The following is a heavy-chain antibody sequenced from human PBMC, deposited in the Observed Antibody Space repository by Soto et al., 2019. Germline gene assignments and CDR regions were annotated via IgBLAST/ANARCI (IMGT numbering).Heavy chain of an antibody. Sequence: GESLKISCKGSGYSFTSYWIGWVRQMPGKGLEWMGIIYPGDSDTRYSPSFQGQVTISADKSISTAYLQWSSLKASDTAMYYRARPSSVVTAGYGMDVWGQGTTVTVSS. CDR2: IYPGDSDT. CDR1: GYSFTSYW. CDR3: ARPSSVVTAGYGMDV. J-gene: IGHJ6*02. V-gene: IGHV5-51*01. D-gene: IGHD2-15*01.